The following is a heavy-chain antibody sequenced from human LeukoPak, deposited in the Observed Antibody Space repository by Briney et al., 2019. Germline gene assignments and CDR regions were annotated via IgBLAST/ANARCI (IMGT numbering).Heavy chain of an antibody. D-gene: IGHD3-3*01. J-gene: IGHJ6*03. CDR2: ISAYNGNT. Sequence: GASVKVSCKASGYTFTSYGISWVRQAPGQGLEWMGWISAYNGNTNYAQKLQGRVTMTTDTSTSTAYMELRSLRSDDTAVYYCARASRGEYDFWSPGPRGGSYYMDVWGKGTTVTVSS. V-gene: IGHV1-18*01. CDR1: GYTFTSYG. CDR3: ARASRGEYDFWSPGPRGGSYYMDV.